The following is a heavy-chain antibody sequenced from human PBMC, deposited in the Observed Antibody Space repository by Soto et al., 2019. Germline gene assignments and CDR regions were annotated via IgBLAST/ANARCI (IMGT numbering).Heavy chain of an antibody. CDR2: IYGNGRST. CDR1: GFTFSINT. Sequence: EVQLLESGGGLVQPAGSLRLSCAASGFTFSINTMSWFRQAPGKGLERVSSIYGNGRSTFYSASVKGRFTISRDNSGNTVYLQMSSLRAEDTAIYYCAKDFTPDSRWDIDYWGQGSLVTVSS. CDR3: AKDFTPDSRWDIDY. V-gene: IGHV3-23*01. J-gene: IGHJ4*02. D-gene: IGHD1-26*01.